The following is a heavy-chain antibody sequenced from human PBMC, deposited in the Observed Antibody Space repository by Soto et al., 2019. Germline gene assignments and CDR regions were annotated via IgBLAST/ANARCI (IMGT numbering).Heavy chain of an antibody. CDR1: GFTFSEYG. CDR3: AKGVMYSTKGLDV. J-gene: IGHJ6*02. D-gene: IGHD2-15*01. Sequence: VQLVESGGGLVKPGGSLRLSCAASGFTFSEYGMTWVRQAPGRGLEWVSAMTGRGGSIHYAESVRGRFIISRDNSKNTLYLQMDRLRAGDTAVYYCAKGVMYSTKGLDVWGQGTTVTV. CDR2: MTGRGGSI. V-gene: IGHV3-23*04.